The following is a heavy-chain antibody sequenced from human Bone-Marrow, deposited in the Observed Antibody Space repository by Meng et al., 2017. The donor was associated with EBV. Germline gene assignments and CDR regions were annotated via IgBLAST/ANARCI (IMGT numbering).Heavy chain of an antibody. J-gene: IGHJ5*02. V-gene: IGHV4-4*02. D-gene: IGHD2-2*02. Sequence: QAKELGTGLVKPSRTRSHTCAVSGGCISSSNCGSWVRQPPAKGLDWIGEIYPSGSTNYNPSLKSRVTISVDKSKNQFSLKLSSVTAADTAVYYCARGGVVPAAIGNWFDPWGQGTLVTVSS. CDR3: ARGGVVPAAIGNWFDP. CDR1: GGCISSSNC. CDR2: IYPSGST.